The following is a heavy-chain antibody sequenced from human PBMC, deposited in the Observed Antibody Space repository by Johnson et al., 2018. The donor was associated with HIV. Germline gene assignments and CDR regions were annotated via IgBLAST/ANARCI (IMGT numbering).Heavy chain of an antibody. V-gene: IGHV3-23*04. D-gene: IGHD3-16*01. J-gene: IGHJ3*02. CDR1: GFTFSSYA. Sequence: VQLVESGGGLVQPGGSLRLSCAASGFTFSSYAMSWVRQAPGKGLEWVSAISGSGGSTYYADSVKGRFTISRDNSKNTLYLQMNSLRAEDTAVYYCAKGSPGGVVAHDAFDIWGQGTMVTVSS. CDR3: AKGSPGGVVAHDAFDI. CDR2: ISGSGGST.